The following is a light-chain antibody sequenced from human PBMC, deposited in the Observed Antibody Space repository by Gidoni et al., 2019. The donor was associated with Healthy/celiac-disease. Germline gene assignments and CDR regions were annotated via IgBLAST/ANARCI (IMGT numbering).Light chain of an antibody. CDR2: GAS. V-gene: IGKV3-15*01. Sequence: EIVMTQSPATLSVSPGERATLSGRASQSVSSNLAWYQQHPGQAPSLLIYGASTRATGIPARFSGSGSGTEFTRTSSSRQSEDFAVYYCQQYNNWPITFGQGTRLEIK. CDR3: QQYNNWPIT. CDR1: QSVSSN. J-gene: IGKJ5*01.